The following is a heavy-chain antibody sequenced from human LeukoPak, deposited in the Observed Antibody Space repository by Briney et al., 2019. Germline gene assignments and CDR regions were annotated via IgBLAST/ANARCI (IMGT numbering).Heavy chain of an antibody. CDR2: IYYSGST. Sequence: SETLSLTCTVSGGSISSSSYYWGWIRQPPGKGLEWIGSIYYSGSTYYNPSLKSRVTISVDTSKNQFSLKLSSVTAADTAVYYCARDVRSDDSSGYYYVPTGVFDYWGQGTLVTVSS. J-gene: IGHJ4*02. D-gene: IGHD3-22*01. CDR1: GGSISSSSYY. V-gene: IGHV4-39*07. CDR3: ARDVRSDDSSGYYYVPTGVFDY.